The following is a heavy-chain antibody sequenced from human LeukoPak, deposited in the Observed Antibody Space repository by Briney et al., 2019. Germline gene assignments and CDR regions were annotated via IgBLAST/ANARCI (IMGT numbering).Heavy chain of an antibody. J-gene: IGHJ4*02. CDR2: IIPIFGTA. V-gene: IGHV1-69*01. CDR1: GGTFSSYA. Sequence: ASVKVSCKASGGTFSSYAISWVRQAPGQGLEWMGGIIPIFGTANYAQKFQGRVTITADESTSTAYMELSSLRSEDAAVYYCARGRYSSVLFDYWGQGTLVTVSS. D-gene: IGHD6-19*01. CDR3: ARGRYSSVLFDY.